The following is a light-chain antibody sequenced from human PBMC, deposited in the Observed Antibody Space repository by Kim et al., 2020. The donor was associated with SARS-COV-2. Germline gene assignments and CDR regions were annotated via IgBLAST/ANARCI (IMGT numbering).Light chain of an antibody. CDR3: QERDSSSDHPV. CDR1: NIGSKS. CDR2: YDS. J-gene: IGLJ2*01. V-gene: IGLV3-21*04. Sequence: SYELTQPPSVSVAPGKTARITCGGNNIGSKSVHWYQQKPGQAPVLVIYYDSDRPSGIPERFSGSNSGNTATLTISRVEAGDEADYYCQERDSSSDHPVF.